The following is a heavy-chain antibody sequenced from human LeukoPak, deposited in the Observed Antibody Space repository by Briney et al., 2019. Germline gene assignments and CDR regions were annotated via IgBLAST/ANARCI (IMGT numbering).Heavy chain of an antibody. D-gene: IGHD4-17*01. Sequence: GGSLRLSCAASGFTVSSNYMSWVRQAPGKGLEWVSVIYSGGSTYYADSVKGRFTISRDNSKNTLYLQMNSLRAEDTAVYYCARGISIEGYGDYGGEENWFDPWGQGTLVTVSS. J-gene: IGHJ5*02. CDR2: IYSGGST. V-gene: IGHV3-53*01. CDR1: GFTVSSNY. CDR3: ARGISIEGYGDYGGEENWFDP.